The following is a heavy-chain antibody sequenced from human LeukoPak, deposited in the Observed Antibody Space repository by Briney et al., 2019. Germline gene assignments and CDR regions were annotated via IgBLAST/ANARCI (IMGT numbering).Heavy chain of an antibody. Sequence: SETLSLTCTLSGGSISSSSYYWGWIRQPPGKGLEWIGYIYYSGRTYYNPSLKSRVTISVDTSKNQFSLKLSSVTAADTAVYYCARLGSGYPMGFDYWGQGTLVTVSS. D-gene: IGHD3-22*01. CDR1: GGSISSSSYY. CDR3: ARLGSGYPMGFDY. J-gene: IGHJ4*02. V-gene: IGHV4-31*03. CDR2: IYYSGRT.